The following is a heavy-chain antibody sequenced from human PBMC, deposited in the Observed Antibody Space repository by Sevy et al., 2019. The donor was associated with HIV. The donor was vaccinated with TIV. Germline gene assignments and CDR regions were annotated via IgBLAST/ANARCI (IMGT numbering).Heavy chain of an antibody. V-gene: IGHV4-59*01. CDR3: ARGGPSRTISKITGTKENWFDP. CDR2: IYYSGST. D-gene: IGHD1-7*01. J-gene: IGHJ5*02. CDR1: GGSISSYY. Sequence: SETLSLTCTVSGGSISSYYWSWIRQPPGKGLEWIGYIYYSGSTNYIPSLKSRVTISVDTSKNQFSLKLSSVTAADTAVYYCARGGPSRTISKITGTKENWFDPWGQGTLVTVSS.